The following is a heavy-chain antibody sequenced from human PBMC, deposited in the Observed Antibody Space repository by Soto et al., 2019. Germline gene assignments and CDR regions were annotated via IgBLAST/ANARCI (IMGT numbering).Heavy chain of an antibody. CDR3: ARGYLHDSYDPYYFDY. CDR2: INHSGST. D-gene: IGHD5-18*01. CDR1: GGSFSGYY. J-gene: IGHJ4*02. Sequence: SETLSLTCAVYGGSFSGYYWSWIRQPPGKGLEWIGEINHSGSTNYNPSLKSRVTISVDTSKNQFSLKLSSVTAADTAVYYCARGYLHDSYDPYYFDYWGQGTLVTVSS. V-gene: IGHV4-34*01.